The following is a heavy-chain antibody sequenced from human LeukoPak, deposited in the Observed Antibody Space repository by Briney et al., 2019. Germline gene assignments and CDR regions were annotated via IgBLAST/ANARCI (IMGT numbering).Heavy chain of an antibody. CDR1: GFTFSSYG. CDR2: IRYDGSNK. D-gene: IGHD5-18*01. J-gene: IGHJ4*02. CDR3: AKENLYGLWPLDY. V-gene: IGHV3-30*02. Sequence: GGSLRLSCAASGFTFSSYGMHWVRQAPGKGLEWVAFIRYDGSNKYYADSVKGRFTISRDNSKNTLYLQMNSLRAEDTAVYYCAKENLYGLWPLDYWGQGTLVTVSS.